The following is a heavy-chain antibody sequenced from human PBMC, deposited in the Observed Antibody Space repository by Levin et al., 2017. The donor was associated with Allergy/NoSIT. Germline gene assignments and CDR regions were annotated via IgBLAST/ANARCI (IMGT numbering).Heavy chain of an antibody. J-gene: IGHJ5*02. CDR2: IYYSGST. CDR3: AIRGQYCTNGVCAPKSKPFDP. CDR1: GGSISSGGYY. Sequence: PSETLSLTCTVSGGSISSGGYYWSWIRQHPGTGLEWIGYIYYSGSTYYNPSLKSRVTISVDTSKNQFSLKLSSVTAADTAVYYCAIRGQYCTNGVCAPKSKPFDPWGQGTLVTVSS. V-gene: IGHV4-31*03. D-gene: IGHD2-8*01.